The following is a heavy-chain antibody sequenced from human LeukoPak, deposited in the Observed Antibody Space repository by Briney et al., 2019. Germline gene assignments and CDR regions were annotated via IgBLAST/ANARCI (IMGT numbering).Heavy chain of an antibody. Sequence: GASVKVSCKASGGTFSSYTISWVRQGPGQGLEWRGRIIPILGIANYAQKFQGRVTITGDNSTRTAYMELSSLRSEDTAVYYCARQGTAMAYYYDMDVWGQGTTVTVSS. CDR1: GGTFSSYT. CDR3: ARQGTAMAYYYDMDV. D-gene: IGHD5-18*01. J-gene: IGHJ6*02. V-gene: IGHV1-69*02. CDR2: IIPILGIA.